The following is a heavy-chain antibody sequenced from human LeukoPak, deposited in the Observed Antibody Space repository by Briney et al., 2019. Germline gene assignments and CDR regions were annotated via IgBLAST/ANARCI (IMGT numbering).Heavy chain of an antibody. J-gene: IGHJ3*02. CDR1: GFTFSSYA. V-gene: IGHV3-64*02. D-gene: IGHD1-7*01. CDR2: ISSNGGST. Sequence: GGSLSLSCEAFGFTFSSYAMHWVRQAPGRGLKYVSAISSNGGSTYYADSVKGRFTISRDNSKNTLYLQMGSLRAEDMAVYYCARGLGLAAFDIWGQGTMVTVSS. CDR3: ARGLGLAAFDI.